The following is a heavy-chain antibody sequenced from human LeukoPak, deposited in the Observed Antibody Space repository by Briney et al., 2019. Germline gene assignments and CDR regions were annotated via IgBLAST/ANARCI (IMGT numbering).Heavy chain of an antibody. J-gene: IGHJ4*02. CDR3: ARDRSTNSYAEYFFDY. D-gene: IGHD5-18*01. CDR2: ISAISTYI. Sequence: PGGSLRLSCAASGFTFSSYSMNWVRQAPGKGLEWVSSISAISTYIYYADSVKGRFSISRDNAKNSLFPQMNSLRAEDTALYYCARDRSTNSYAEYFFDYWGQGTLVTVSS. V-gene: IGHV3-21*01. CDR1: GFTFSSYS.